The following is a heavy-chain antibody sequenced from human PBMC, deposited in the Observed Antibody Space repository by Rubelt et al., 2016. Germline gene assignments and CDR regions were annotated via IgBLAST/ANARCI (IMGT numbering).Heavy chain of an antibody. V-gene: IGHV3-23*01. CDR2: ISGSGGST. D-gene: IGHD3-3*01. CDR3: AKHFGVVIGSGMDV. Sequence: GLEWVSAISGSGGSTYYADSVKGRFTISRDNSKNTLYLQMNSLRAEDTAVYYCAKHFGVVIGSGMDVWGQGTTVTVSS. J-gene: IGHJ6*02.